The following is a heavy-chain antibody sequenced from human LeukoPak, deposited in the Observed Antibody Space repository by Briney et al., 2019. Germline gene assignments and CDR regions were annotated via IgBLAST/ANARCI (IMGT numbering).Heavy chain of an antibody. CDR1: GFTFSSYG. D-gene: IGHD2-2*01. Sequence: GESLRLSCAASGFTFSSYGMHWVRQAPGKGLEWVAVIWYDGSSKYYADSVKGRFTISRDNSKNTLYLQMNSLRAEDTAVYYCARGHSSTSPMDYWGQGTLVT. J-gene: IGHJ4*02. CDR2: IWYDGSSK. V-gene: IGHV3-33*01. CDR3: ARGHSSTSPMDY.